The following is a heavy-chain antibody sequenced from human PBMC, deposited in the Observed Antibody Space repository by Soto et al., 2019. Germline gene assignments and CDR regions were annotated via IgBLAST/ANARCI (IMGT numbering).Heavy chain of an antibody. Sequence: SETLSLTCTVSGGSISSGDYYWSWIRQPPGKGLEWIGYIHYSGSTYYNPSLKSRVTISVDTSKNQFSLKLSSVTAADTAVYYCARDKSYYDSSGYPNYWYFDLWGRGTLVTVSS. CDR2: IHYSGST. V-gene: IGHV4-30-4*01. CDR1: GGSISSGDYY. D-gene: IGHD3-22*01. CDR3: ARDKSYYDSSGYPNYWYFDL. J-gene: IGHJ2*01.